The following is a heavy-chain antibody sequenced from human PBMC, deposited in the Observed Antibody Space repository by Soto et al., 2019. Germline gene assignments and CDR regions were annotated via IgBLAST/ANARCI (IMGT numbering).Heavy chain of an antibody. V-gene: IGHV4-59*01. CDR2: IYYSGST. D-gene: IGHD1-1*01. CDR3: ARPRATPTSYNWFDP. Sequence: SETLSLTCTVSGGSISSYYWSWIRQPPGKGLEWIGYIYYSGSTNYNPSLKSRVTISVDTSKNQFSLKLSSVTAADTAVYYCARPRATPTSYNWFDPWGQGTLVTVSS. CDR1: GGSISSYY. J-gene: IGHJ5*02.